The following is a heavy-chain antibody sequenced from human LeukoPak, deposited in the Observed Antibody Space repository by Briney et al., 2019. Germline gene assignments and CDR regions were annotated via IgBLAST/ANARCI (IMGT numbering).Heavy chain of an antibody. CDR3: ARGPPLNRYCSSTSCPRGYYYYGMDV. D-gene: IGHD2-2*01. CDR2: INPNSGGT. Sequence: ASVKVSCKASGYTFTGYYMHWVRQAPGQGLEWMGWINPNSGGTNYAQKFQGRVTMTRDTSISTAYMELSRLRSDDTAVYYCARGPPLNRYCSSTSCPRGYYYYGMDVWGQGTTVTVSS. J-gene: IGHJ6*02. V-gene: IGHV1-2*02. CDR1: GYTFTGYY.